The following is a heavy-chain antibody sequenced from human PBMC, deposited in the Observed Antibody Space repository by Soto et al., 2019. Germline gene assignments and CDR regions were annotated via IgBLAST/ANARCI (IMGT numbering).Heavy chain of an antibody. V-gene: IGHV3-48*03. CDR2: INSRDSTK. D-gene: IGHD2-15*01. CDR1: GFTFSSYE. Sequence: PGGSLRLSCAASGFTFSSYEMNWVRQAPGKGLEWVSYINSRDSTKYYADSVKGRFTISRDNAKNSLYLQMNSLRAEDTAVYYCARGVVPFPYWGQGTLVTVSS. J-gene: IGHJ4*02. CDR3: ARGVVPFPY.